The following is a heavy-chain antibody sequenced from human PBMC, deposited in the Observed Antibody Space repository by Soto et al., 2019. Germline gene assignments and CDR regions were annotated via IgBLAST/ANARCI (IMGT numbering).Heavy chain of an antibody. Sequence: SETLSLTCTVSGASISSYYWSWIRQPPGKGLEWIGYIFYSGSTNYNPSLKSRVTISLDTSKNQFSLNLSSVTAADTAVYYCVRHRAYLPVWGQGTLVPVSS. CDR1: GASISSYY. D-gene: IGHD3-16*01. V-gene: IGHV4-59*01. CDR3: VRHRAYLPV. CDR2: IFYSGST. J-gene: IGHJ4*02.